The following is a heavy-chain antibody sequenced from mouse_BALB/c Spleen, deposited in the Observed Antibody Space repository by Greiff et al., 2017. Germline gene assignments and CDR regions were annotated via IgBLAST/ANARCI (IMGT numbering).Heavy chain of an antibody. J-gene: IGHJ4*01. CDR1: GFNIKDTY. Sequence: EVMLVESGAELVKPGASVKLSCTASGFNIKDTYMHWVKQRPEQGLEWIGRIDPANGNTKYDPKFQGKATITADTSSNTAYLQLSSLTSEDTAVYYCAREEYGNYYAMDYWGQGTSVTVSS. V-gene: IGHV14-3*02. D-gene: IGHD2-10*02. CDR3: AREEYGNYYAMDY. CDR2: IDPANGNT.